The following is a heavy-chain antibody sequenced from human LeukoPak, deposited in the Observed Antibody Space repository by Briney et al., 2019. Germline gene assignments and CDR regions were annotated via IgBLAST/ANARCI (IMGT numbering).Heavy chain of an antibody. CDR1: GFTFSSYS. Sequence: GGSLRLSCAASGFTFSSYSMNWVRQAPGKGLEWVSSISSSSSYIYYADSVKGRFTISRDNAKNSLYLQMNSLRAEDTAVYYCAREGSVRYFDRGGLIDYWGQETLVTVSS. J-gene: IGHJ4*02. V-gene: IGHV3-21*01. CDR2: ISSSSSYI. D-gene: IGHD3-9*01. CDR3: AREGSVRYFDRGGLIDY.